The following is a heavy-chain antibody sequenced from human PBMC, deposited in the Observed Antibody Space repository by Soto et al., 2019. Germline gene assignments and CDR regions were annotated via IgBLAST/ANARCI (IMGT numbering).Heavy chain of an antibody. J-gene: IGHJ4*02. Sequence: PGGSLRLSCAASGFTFSSYAMSWVRQAPGKGLEWVSAISGSGGSTYYADSVKGRFTISRDNSKNTLYLQMNSLRAEDTAVYYCAKDRTNIVATTRLHYWGQGTLVTVSS. CDR3: AKDRTNIVATTRLHY. D-gene: IGHD5-12*01. CDR1: GFTFSSYA. V-gene: IGHV3-23*01. CDR2: ISGSGGST.